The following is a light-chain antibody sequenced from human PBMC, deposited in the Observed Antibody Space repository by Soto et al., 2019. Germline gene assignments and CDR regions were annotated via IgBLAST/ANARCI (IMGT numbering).Light chain of an antibody. CDR3: QQGYSTPVT. CDR1: QTISRH. V-gene: IGKV1-39*01. J-gene: IGKJ5*01. CDR2: GAS. Sequence: IHMTQSPSSLSPSAGDRVTLTCRASQTISRHLNWYQQKAGRAPRLLIYGASNLQSGVPSRFSGSGSGTDFTLTVSSLLPEDFATYYCQQGYSTPVTFGQGTRLEI.